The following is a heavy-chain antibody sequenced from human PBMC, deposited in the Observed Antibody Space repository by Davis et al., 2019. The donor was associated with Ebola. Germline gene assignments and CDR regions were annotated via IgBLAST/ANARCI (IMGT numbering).Heavy chain of an antibody. Sequence: GESLKISCAASGFTFSSYGMHWVRQAPGKGLEWVAVISYDGSNKYYADSVKGRFTISRDNSKNTLYLQMNSLRAEDTAVYYCAREDPSIMTYYGMDVWGQGTTVTVSS. CDR2: ISYDGSNK. J-gene: IGHJ6*02. V-gene: IGHV3-30*03. CDR3: AREDPSIMTYYGMDV. D-gene: IGHD3-16*01. CDR1: GFTFSSYG.